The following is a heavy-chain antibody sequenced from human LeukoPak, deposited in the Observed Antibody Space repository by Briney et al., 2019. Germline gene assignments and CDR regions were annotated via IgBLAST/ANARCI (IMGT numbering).Heavy chain of an antibody. Sequence: GASVTVSCKPSGYTFIGYYMHWVRQAPGQGPEWMGWINPNSGGTNYAQKFQGRVTMTRDTSISTAYMDLSRLTSDDTAVYYCAPSNSNWFYFDYWGQGTLVTVSS. CDR2: INPNSGGT. CDR1: GYTFIGYY. CDR3: APSNSNWFYFDY. J-gene: IGHJ4*02. V-gene: IGHV1-2*02. D-gene: IGHD6-13*01.